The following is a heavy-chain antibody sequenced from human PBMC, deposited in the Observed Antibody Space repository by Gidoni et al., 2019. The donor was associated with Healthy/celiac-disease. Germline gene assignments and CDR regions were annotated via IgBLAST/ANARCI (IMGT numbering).Heavy chain of an antibody. CDR2: IKQDGSEK. V-gene: IGHV3-7*01. J-gene: IGHJ4*02. Sequence: EVQLVESGGGLVQPGGSLRLSCAASGLPFSSYWMSWVRQAPGKGLEWVANIKQDGSEKYYVDSVKGRFTISRDNAKNSLYLQMNSLRAEDTAVYYCARAIVVVITTWEDYWGQGTLVTVSS. D-gene: IGHD3-22*01. CDR1: GLPFSSYW. CDR3: ARAIVVVITTWEDY.